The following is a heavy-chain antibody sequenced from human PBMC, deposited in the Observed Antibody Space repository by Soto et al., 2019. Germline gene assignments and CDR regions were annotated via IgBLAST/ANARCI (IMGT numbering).Heavy chain of an antibody. CDR1: CGAISGGVCGLYY. V-gene: IGHV4-30-4*01. J-gene: IGHJ2*01. CDR3: AREVIPLTTDWYFDL. CDR2: IYDSGST. Sequence: QLQLRESGPGLVKPSETLSLTCTVSCGAISGGVCGLYYWSWIRQPPGKGLEWIGYIYDSGSTYYNPSLQSRVAISVDTAKNQFSLRLSSVTAADTAVYYWAREVIPLTTDWYFDLWGRGTLVTVSS. D-gene: IGHD4-17*01.